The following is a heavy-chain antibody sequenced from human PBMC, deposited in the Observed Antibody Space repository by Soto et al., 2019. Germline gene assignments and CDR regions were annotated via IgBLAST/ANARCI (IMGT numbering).Heavy chain of an antibody. V-gene: IGHV1-2*02. CDR3: ARSDDSTSYPLDL. Sequence: ASVKVSCKASGYTFTNYYMHWVRQAPGQGLEWMGWMNPRSGGTKYAQAFQDRVTMTRDASISTAYMEVTSLRHGDTAAYFCARSDDSTSYPLDLWGPGTLVTVS. D-gene: IGHD4-4*01. CDR1: GYTFTNYY. J-gene: IGHJ5*02. CDR2: MNPRSGGT.